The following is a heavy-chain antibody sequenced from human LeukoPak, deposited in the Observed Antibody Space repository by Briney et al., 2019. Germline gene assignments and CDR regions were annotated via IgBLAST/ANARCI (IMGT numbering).Heavy chain of an antibody. Sequence: SETLSLTCTVSGGSISSSNYYWGWIRQPPGKGLEWIGSIYYRGSTYYNPSLKSRVTISIDTSKNQFSLKLSSVTAADTAVYYCARGHPHYDFWSGYPPGWYFDLWGRGTLVTVSS. CDR3: ARGHPHYDFWSGYPPGWYFDL. D-gene: IGHD3-3*01. CDR1: GGSISSSNYY. CDR2: IYYRGST. J-gene: IGHJ2*01. V-gene: IGHV4-39*01.